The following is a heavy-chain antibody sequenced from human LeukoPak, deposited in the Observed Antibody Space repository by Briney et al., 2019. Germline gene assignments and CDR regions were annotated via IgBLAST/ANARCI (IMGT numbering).Heavy chain of an antibody. J-gene: IGHJ3*02. CDR1: GDTFTSYG. CDR3: ARALVGRVGKGSSSWYFVHAFDI. D-gene: IGHD6-13*01. Sequence: ATVKVSCKASGDTFTSYGISWVRQAPGQGLEWMGCISAYNGNTNYAQKLQGRVNMTTDTSTSTDYMELRSLRSDDTAVYYCARALVGRVGKGSSSWYFVHAFDIWGQGTMVTVSS. CDR2: ISAYNGNT. V-gene: IGHV1-18*01.